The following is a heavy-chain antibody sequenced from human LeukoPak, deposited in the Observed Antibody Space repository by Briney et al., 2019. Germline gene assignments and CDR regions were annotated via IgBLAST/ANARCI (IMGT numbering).Heavy chain of an antibody. D-gene: IGHD4-17*01. V-gene: IGHV3-30*04. Sequence: PGRSLRLSCTASGFTFSSYAMHWVRQAPGKGLERVAVISYDGSNKYYADSVKGRFTISRDNSKNTLYLQMNSLRAEDTAVYYCARDWVTTDGGGYWGQGALVTVSS. CDR2: ISYDGSNK. J-gene: IGHJ4*02. CDR3: ARDWVTTDGGGY. CDR1: GFTFSSYA.